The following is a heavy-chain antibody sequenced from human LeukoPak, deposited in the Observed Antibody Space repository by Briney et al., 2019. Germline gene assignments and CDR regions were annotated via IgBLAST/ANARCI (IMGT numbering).Heavy chain of an antibody. V-gene: IGHV3-21*01. CDR3: ARDYYDFWSGYPAASGY. J-gene: IGHJ4*02. CDR2: ISSSSSYI. D-gene: IGHD3-3*01. CDR1: GFTFSSYS. Sequence: GGSLRLSCAASGFTFSSYSMNWVRQAPGKGLEWVSSISSSSSYIYYADSVKGRFTISRDNAENSLYLQMNSLRAEDTAVYYCARDYYDFWSGYPAASGYWGQGTLVTVSS.